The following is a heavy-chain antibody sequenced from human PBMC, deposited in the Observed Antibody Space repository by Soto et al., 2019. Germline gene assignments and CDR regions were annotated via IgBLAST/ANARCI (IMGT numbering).Heavy chain of an antibody. D-gene: IGHD3-10*01. CDR2: IIPLFGTT. CDR3: AAELDFGELSVV. Sequence: QVQVVQSGVEVRRPGSSVKVSCKASGDTFKNCVISWVRQAPGQGLEWMGGIIPLFGTTDFAQRFQGRLTITTDESTSAAYMELSRLRSEDTATYYCAAELDFGELSVVWGQGTTVIVSS. CDR1: GDTFKNCV. J-gene: IGHJ6*02. V-gene: IGHV1-69*01.